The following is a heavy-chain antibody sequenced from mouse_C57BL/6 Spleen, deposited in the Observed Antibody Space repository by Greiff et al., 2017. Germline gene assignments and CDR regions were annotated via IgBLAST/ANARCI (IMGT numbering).Heavy chain of an antibody. V-gene: IGHV2-5*01. J-gene: IGHJ1*03. Sequence: VKLQESGPGLVQPSQSLSITCTVSGFSLTSYGVHWVRQSPGKGLEWLGVIWRGGSTDYNAAFMSRLSITKDNSKSQVFFKMNSLQADDTAIYYCAKTLDYYGSTFDVWGTGTTVTVSS. CDR1: GFSLTSYG. D-gene: IGHD1-1*01. CDR2: IWRGGST. CDR3: AKTLDYYGSTFDV.